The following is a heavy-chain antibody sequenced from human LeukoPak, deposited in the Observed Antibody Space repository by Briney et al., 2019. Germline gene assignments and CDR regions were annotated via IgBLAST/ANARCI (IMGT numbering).Heavy chain of an antibody. CDR1: GIPFSSYG. J-gene: IGHJ4*02. Sequence: PGGSLRLSCAASGIPFSSYGMHWVRQAPGKGLEWVAVIWYDGSKKYYADFVKGRFTISRDNAKNTLYLQMNSLRAEDTAVYYCARTRYSATQVDYWGQGTLVTVSS. V-gene: IGHV3-33*03. CDR2: IWYDGSKK. CDR3: ARTRYSATQVDY. D-gene: IGHD1-26*01.